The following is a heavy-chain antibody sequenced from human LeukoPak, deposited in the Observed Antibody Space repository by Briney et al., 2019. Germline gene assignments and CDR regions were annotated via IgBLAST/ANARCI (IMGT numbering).Heavy chain of an antibody. CDR1: GFTVSSNS. V-gene: IGHV3-53*01. CDR2: IYSGGNT. Sequence: PGGSLRLSCTVSGFTVSSNSWSWVRQAPGKGLEWVSFIYSGGNTHYSDSVKGRFTISRDNSKNTLYLQMNSLRAEDTAIYYCARRAGEYSDPYDYWGQGTLVTVSS. D-gene: IGHD2-15*01. CDR3: ARRAGEYSDPYDY. J-gene: IGHJ4*02.